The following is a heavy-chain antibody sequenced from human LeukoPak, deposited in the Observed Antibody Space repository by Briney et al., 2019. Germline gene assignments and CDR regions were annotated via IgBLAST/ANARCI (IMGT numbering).Heavy chain of an antibody. V-gene: IGHV4-30-4*01. CDR3: ARAIVPAAIRYYYYGMDV. CDR2: IYYSGST. D-gene: IGHD2-2*02. Sequence: SETLSLTCTVSGGSISSGDYYWSWIRQPPGKGLEWIGYIYYSGSTYYNPSLKSRVTISVDTSKNQFSLKLSSVTAADTAVYYCARAIVPAAIRYYYYGMDVWGQGTTVTVSS. CDR1: GGSISSGDYY. J-gene: IGHJ6*02.